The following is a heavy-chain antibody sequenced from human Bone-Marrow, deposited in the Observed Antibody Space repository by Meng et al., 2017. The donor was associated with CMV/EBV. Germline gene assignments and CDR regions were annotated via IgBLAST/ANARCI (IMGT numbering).Heavy chain of an antibody. CDR3: AHSPQRYDGEYGYYYGMDV. D-gene: IGHD4-17*01. CDR1: GLSLSTSGVG. Sequence: SGPTLVKPTQTLTLTCTFSGLSLSTSGVGVGWIRQPPGKALEWLALIYWNDEKRYSASLKSRLTITKDTSKNQVVLTMTNMDPVDTATDYCAHSPQRYDGEYGYYYGMDVWGQGTTITVSS. CDR2: IYWNDEK. J-gene: IGHJ6*02. V-gene: IGHV2-5*01.